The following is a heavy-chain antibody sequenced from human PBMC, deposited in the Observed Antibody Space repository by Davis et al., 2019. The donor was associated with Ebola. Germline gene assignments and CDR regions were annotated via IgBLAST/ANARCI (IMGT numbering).Heavy chain of an antibody. V-gene: IGHV1-69*04. J-gene: IGHJ5*02. CDR3: ARGKWFDP. Sequence: MPGGSLRLSCKASGYTFTNYGTTWVRQAPGQGLEWMGRIIPILGIANYAQKFQGRVTITADKSTSTAYMELSGLRFDDTAVYYCARGKWFDPWGQGTLVSVTS. CDR1: GYTFTNYG. CDR2: IIPILGIA.